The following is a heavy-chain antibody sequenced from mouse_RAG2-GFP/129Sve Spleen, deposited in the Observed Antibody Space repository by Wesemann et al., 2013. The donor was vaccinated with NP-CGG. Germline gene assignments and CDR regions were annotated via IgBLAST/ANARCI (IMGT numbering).Heavy chain of an antibody. J-gene: IGHJ4*01. V-gene: IGHV3-8*02. D-gene: IGHD1-1*01. Sequence: EYAGYISYSGSTYYNPSLKSRISITRDTSKNQYYLQLNSVTTEDTATYYCARYYGSYAMDYWGQGTSVTVSS. CDR2: ISYSGST. CDR3: ARYYGSYAMDY.